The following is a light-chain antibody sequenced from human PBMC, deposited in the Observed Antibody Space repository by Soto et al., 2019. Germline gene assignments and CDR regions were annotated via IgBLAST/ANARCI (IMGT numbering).Light chain of an antibody. V-gene: IGLV1-44*01. Sequence: QSVLTQPPSASETPGQRVTISCSGSGSNIGSNTVNWYQQLPGTAPKLLFYSSNKRPSGVPDRFSGSKSGTSASLAISGLQSEDEADYYCAAWDDSLNAVVFGGGTQLTVL. CDR2: SSN. J-gene: IGLJ2*01. CDR1: GSNIGSNT. CDR3: AAWDDSLNAVV.